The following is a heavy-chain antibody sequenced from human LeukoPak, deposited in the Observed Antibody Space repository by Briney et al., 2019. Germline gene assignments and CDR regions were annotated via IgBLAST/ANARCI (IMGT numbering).Heavy chain of an antibody. Sequence: GGSLRLSCAASGFTLSTYWMTWVRQAPGKGLEWVANIKQDGSEKYYVDSVKGRFTISRDNAKNSLYLQMNSLRAEDTAVYYCARARLESTDAFDIWGQGTMVTVSS. J-gene: IGHJ3*02. D-gene: IGHD3-3*01. V-gene: IGHV3-7*01. CDR3: ARARLESTDAFDI. CDR2: IKQDGSEK. CDR1: GFTLSTYW.